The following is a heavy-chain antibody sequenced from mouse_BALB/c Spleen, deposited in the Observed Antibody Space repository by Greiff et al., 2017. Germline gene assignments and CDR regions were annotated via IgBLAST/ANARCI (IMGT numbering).Heavy chain of an antibody. J-gene: IGHJ2*01. CDR3: VKNFDY. V-gene: IGHV14-1*02. D-gene: IGHD1-3*01. CDR1: GFNIKDYY. CDR2: IDPENGNT. Sequence: EVHLVESGAELVRPGALVKLSCKASGFNIKDYYMHWVKQRPEQGLEWIGWIDPENGNTIYDPKFQGKASITADTSSNTAYLQLSSLTSEDTAVYYCVKNFDYWGQGTTLTVSS.